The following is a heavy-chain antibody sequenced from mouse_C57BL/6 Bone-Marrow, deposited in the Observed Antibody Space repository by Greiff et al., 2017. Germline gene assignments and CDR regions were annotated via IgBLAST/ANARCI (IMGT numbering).Heavy chain of an antibody. D-gene: IGHD1-1*01. V-gene: IGHV1-42*01. CDR2: INPSTGGT. J-gene: IGHJ2*01. CDR1: GYSFTGYY. Sequence: VQLQQSGPELVKPGASVKISCKASGYSFTGYYMNWVKQSPEKSLEWIGEINPSTGGTTYNQKFKAKATLTVDKSSSTAYMQLKSLTSEDSAVYYCARIAGSSYFDYWGQGTTLTVSS. CDR3: ARIAGSSYFDY.